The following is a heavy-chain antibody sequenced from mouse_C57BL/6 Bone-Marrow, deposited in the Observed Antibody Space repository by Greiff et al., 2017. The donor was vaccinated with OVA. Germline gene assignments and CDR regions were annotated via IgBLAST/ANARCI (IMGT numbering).Heavy chain of an antibody. CDR2: FHPYNDDT. CDR1: GYTFTTYP. J-gene: IGHJ1*03. CDR3: ARGYYGSSPRSYWYFDV. D-gene: IGHD1-1*01. V-gene: IGHV1-47*01. Sequence: VQLVESGAELVKPGASVKMSCKASGYTFTTYPIEWMKQNHGKSLEWIGNFHPYNDDTKYNEKFKGKATLTVEKSSSTVYLELSRLTSDDSAVYYCARGYYGSSPRSYWYFDVWGTGTTVTVSS.